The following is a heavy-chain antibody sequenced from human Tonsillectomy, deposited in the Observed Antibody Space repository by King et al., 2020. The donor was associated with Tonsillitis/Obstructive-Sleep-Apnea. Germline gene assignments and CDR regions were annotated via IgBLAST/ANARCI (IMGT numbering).Heavy chain of an antibody. D-gene: IGHD6-13*01. CDR2: ISYSGRT. V-gene: IGHV4-59*01. CDR3: AREVAAAGSDWFDP. CDR1: SGSISSYY. J-gene: IGHJ5*02. Sequence: PLQESGPGLVKPSETLSLTCTVSSGSISSYYWTWIRQPPGKGLEWIGYISYSGRTNYNPSLKSRVTISVDTSKNQFYLKLTSVTAADTAVYYCAREVAAAGSDWFDPWGQGTLVTVSS.